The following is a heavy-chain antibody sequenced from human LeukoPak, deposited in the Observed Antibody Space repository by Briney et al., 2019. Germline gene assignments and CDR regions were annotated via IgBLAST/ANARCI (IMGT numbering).Heavy chain of an antibody. CDR3: ARETMSFLRSTSCYKVEFDY. V-gene: IGHV1-69*13. J-gene: IGHJ4*02. CDR1: GGTFSSYA. Sequence: SVKVSCKASGGTFSSYAISWVRQAPGQGLEWMGGMIPIFGTANYAQKSQGRVTITADESTSTAYMELSSLRSEDTAVYYCARETMSFLRSTSCYKVEFDYWRQGTLVTVSS. CDR2: MIPIFGTA. D-gene: IGHD2-2*02.